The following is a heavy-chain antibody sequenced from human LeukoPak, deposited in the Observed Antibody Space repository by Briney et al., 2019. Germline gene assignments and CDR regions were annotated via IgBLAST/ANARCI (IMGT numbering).Heavy chain of an antibody. D-gene: IGHD2-2*01. Sequence: PGGSLRLSCAASGFTFSSYGMHWVRQAPGKGLEWVAVISYDGSNKYYADSVKGRFTISRDNSKNTLYLQMNSLRAEDTAVYYCAKGASHLVVPADGIDYWGQGTLVTVSS. CDR3: AKGASHLVVPADGIDY. CDR1: GFTFSSYG. CDR2: ISYDGSNK. V-gene: IGHV3-30*18. J-gene: IGHJ4*02.